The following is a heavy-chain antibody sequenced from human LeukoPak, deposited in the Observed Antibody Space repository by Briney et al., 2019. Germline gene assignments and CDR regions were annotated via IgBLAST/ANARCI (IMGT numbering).Heavy chain of an antibody. CDR1: GFTFTSYW. CDR3: AREECSGGSCYSDYYGMDV. D-gene: IGHD2-15*01. Sequence: GGSLRLSCAASGFTFTSYWTHWVRQAPGKGQVWVSRINSHGSSTSYADSVKGRFTISRDNAKNTLYLQMNSLRAEDTAVYYCAREECSGGSCYSDYYGMDVWGQGTTVTVSS. V-gene: IGHV3-74*01. CDR2: INSHGSST. J-gene: IGHJ6*02.